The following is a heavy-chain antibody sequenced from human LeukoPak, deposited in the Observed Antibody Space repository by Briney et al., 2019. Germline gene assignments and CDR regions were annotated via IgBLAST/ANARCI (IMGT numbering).Heavy chain of an antibody. CDR2: IYHSGST. J-gene: IGHJ4*02. D-gene: IGHD3-16*01. CDR3: ARVSSGGYFDY. Sequence: SETLSLTCAVSGGSISGGGYSWSWIRQPPGKGLEWIGYIYHSGSTYYNPSLKSRVTISVDRSKNQFSLKLSSVTAADTAVYYCARVSSGGYFDYWGQGTLVSVS. V-gene: IGHV4-30-2*01. CDR1: GGSISGGGYS.